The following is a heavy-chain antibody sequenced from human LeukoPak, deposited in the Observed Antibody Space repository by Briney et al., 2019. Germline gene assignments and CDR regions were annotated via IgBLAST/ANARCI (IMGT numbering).Heavy chain of an antibody. J-gene: IGHJ4*02. D-gene: IGHD3-16*01. CDR1: GFTFSSYS. Sequence: GGSLRLSCAASGFTFSSYSMNWVRQAPGKGLEWVSSISSSSSYIYYADSVKGRFTISRDNAKNSLYLQINSLRAEDTAVYYCARGITTSPNWGQGTLVTVSS. CDR2: ISSSSSYI. CDR3: ARGITTSPN. V-gene: IGHV3-21*01.